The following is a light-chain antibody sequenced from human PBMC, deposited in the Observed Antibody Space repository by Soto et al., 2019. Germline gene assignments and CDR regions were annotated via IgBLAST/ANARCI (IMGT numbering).Light chain of an antibody. CDR3: SSYAGSNNFGV. CDR1: SSDVGDYNY. CDR2: EVT. Sequence: QSALTQPPSVSGPPGQSVTISCTGTSSDVGDYNYVSWYQHQPDKAPKLMIYEVTKRPSGVPDRFSGSKSGNTASLTVSGLQAEDEADYYCSSYAGSNNFGVFGGGTKLTVL. V-gene: IGLV2-8*01. J-gene: IGLJ2*01.